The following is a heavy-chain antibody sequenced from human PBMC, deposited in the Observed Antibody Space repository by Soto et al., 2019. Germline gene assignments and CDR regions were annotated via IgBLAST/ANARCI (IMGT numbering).Heavy chain of an antibody. J-gene: IGHJ6*02. CDR1: GYTFTGYY. CDR2: INPSSGGT. Sequence: ASVKVSCKASGYTFTGYYMHWVRQAPGQGLEWMGWINPSSGGTNYAQKFQGWVTMTRDTSISTAYMELSRLRSDDTAVYYCARRGPMSYGMDVWGQGTTVTVSS. D-gene: IGHD3-10*01. V-gene: IGHV1-2*04. CDR3: ARRGPMSYGMDV.